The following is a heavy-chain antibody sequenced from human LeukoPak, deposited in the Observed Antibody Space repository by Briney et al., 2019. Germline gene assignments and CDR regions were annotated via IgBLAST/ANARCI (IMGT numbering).Heavy chain of an antibody. CDR3: AKYSNYLDAFDI. V-gene: IGHV3-9*01. J-gene: IGHJ3*02. D-gene: IGHD4-11*01. Sequence: SLRLSCAASGFTFDDYAMHWVRQAPGKGLEWVLGISWNSGSIGYADSVKGRFTISRDNAKNSLYLQMNSLRAEDTALYYCAKYSNYLDAFDIWGQGTMVTVSS. CDR1: GFTFDDYA. CDR2: ISWNSGSI.